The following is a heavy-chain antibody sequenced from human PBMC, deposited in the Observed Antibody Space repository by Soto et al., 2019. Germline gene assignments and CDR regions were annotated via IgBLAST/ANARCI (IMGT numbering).Heavy chain of an antibody. CDR2: IIPIFGTA. J-gene: IGHJ6*02. CDR1: GGTFSSYA. D-gene: IGHD6-6*01. V-gene: IGHV1-69*13. CDR3: AREGWIAARQGSYYGMDV. Sequence: SVKVSCKASGGTFSSYAISWVRQAPGQGLEWMGGIIPIFGTANYAQKFQGRVTITADESTSTAYMELSSLRSEDTAVYYCAREGWIAARQGSYYGMDVWGQGTTVTVSS.